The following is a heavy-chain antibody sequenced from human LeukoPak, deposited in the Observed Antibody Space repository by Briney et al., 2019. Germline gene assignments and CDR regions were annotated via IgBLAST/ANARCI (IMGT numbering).Heavy chain of an antibody. CDR1: GGSFSGYY. D-gene: IGHD2-2*01. J-gene: IGHJ4*02. Sequence: SETLSLTCAVYGGSFSGYYWSWIRQPPGKGLEWIGEINHSGSTNYNPSLKSRVTISVDTSKNQFSLKLSSATAADTAVYYCARGSIVVVPAAAIDYWGQGTLATVSS. CDR3: ARGSIVVVPAAAIDY. V-gene: IGHV4-34*01. CDR2: INHSGST.